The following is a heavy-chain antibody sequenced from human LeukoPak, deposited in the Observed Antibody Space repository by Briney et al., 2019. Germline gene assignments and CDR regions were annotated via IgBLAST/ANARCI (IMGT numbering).Heavy chain of an antibody. V-gene: IGHV4-4*07. J-gene: IGHJ3*02. CDR3: ARDVDTAMVDDAFDI. CDR1: GGPISSYY. D-gene: IGHD5-18*01. CDR2: IYTSGST. Sequence: SETLSLTCTVSGGPISSYYWSWIRQPAGKGLEWIGRIYTSGSTNYNPSLKSRVTMSVDTSKNQFSLKLSSVTAADTAVYYCARDVDTAMVDDAFDIWGQGTMVTVSS.